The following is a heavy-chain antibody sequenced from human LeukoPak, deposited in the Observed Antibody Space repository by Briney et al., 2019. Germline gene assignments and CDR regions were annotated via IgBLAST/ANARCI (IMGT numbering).Heavy chain of an antibody. D-gene: IGHD6-13*01. CDR3: ASGNENSSSWPPDAFDI. Sequence: SETLSLTCTVSGGSISSYYWSWIRQPPGKGLEWIGYIYYSGSTNYNPSLKSRVTISVDTSKNQFSLKLSSVTAADTAVYYCASGNENSSSWPPDAFDIWGQGTMVTVSS. V-gene: IGHV4-59*01. CDR1: GGSISSYY. J-gene: IGHJ3*02. CDR2: IYYSGST.